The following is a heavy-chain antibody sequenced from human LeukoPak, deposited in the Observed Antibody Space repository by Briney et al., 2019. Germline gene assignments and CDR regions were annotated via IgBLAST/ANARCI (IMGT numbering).Heavy chain of an antibody. CDR3: ASQSYARFDP. Sequence: GGSLRLSCAASGFTFSNYWMRWVRQAPGKGLEWVANIKQDGSQKNYMDSVRGRFTVSRDNAGNSLFLEMHNLRVEDTAVYYCASQSYARFDPWGQGTLVTVSS. V-gene: IGHV3-7*01. J-gene: IGHJ5*02. D-gene: IGHD3-16*01. CDR1: GFTFSNYW. CDR2: IKQDGSQK.